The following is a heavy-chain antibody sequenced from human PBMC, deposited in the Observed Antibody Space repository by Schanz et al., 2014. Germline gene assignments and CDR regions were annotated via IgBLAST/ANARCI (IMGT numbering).Heavy chain of an antibody. CDR1: GGTFSSYS. Sequence: QVQLVQSGAEVKKPGSSVKVSCKASGGTFSSYSISWVRQAPGQGLEWMGRIIPILGIANYAQKFQGRVTNTADKSTSTAYMDLRSLRSDDTAVYYCAREVGLYDRGWFDPWGQGTLVTVSS. D-gene: IGHD3-22*01. V-gene: IGHV1-69*04. CDR2: IIPILGIA. CDR3: AREVGLYDRGWFDP. J-gene: IGHJ5*02.